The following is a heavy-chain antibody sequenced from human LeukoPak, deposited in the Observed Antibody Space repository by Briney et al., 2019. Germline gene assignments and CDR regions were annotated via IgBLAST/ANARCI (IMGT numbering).Heavy chain of an antibody. D-gene: IGHD3-22*01. V-gene: IGHV4-61*02. CDR1: GGSISSGSYY. Sequence: SETLSLTCTVSGGSISSGSYYWSWIRQPAGKGLEWIGRIYTSGSTNYNPSLKSRVTISVDTSKNQFSLKLSSVTAADTAAYYCAREKTYYYDSSGYYTPVFDYWGQGTLVTVSS. CDR2: IYTSGST. CDR3: AREKTYYYDSSGYYTPVFDY. J-gene: IGHJ4*02.